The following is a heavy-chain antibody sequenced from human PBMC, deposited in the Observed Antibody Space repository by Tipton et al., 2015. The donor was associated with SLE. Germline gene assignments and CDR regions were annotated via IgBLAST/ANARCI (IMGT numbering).Heavy chain of an antibody. D-gene: IGHD1-26*01. Sequence: TLSLTCTVSGGSISSSSYYWGWIRQPPGKGLEWIGSIYYSGSTYYNPSLKRRVTISVDTSKNQFSLKLGSVTAADTAVYYCAREADSGSYRPIDYWGQGTLVTVSS. CDR3: AREADSGSYRPIDY. CDR1: GGSISSSSYY. J-gene: IGHJ4*02. V-gene: IGHV4-39*07. CDR2: IYYSGST.